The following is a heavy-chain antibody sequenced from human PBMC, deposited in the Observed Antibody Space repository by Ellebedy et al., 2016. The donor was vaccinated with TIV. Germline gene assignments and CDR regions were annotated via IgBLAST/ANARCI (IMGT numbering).Heavy chain of an antibody. J-gene: IGHJ6*02. CDR2: IDPGGGGT. V-gene: IGHV1-46*01. D-gene: IGHD3-16*02. CDR3: ARAPLSGVFYGMDV. CDR1: GYTFTNYY. Sequence: AASVKVSCKASGYTFTNYYMNWVRQAPGQGLEWMGIIDPGGGGTSYAQKFQGRVTMTRDTSTSTVYMELSRLSSEDTALYYCARAPLSGVFYGMDVWGQGTTVTVSS.